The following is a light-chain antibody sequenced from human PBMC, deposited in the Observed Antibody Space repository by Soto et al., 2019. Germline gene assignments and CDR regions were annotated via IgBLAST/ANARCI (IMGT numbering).Light chain of an antibody. CDR2: DAS. Sequence: QTLATVSVCAREKVSLACGASQSVSSYLAWYQQKPGQAPRLLIYDASNRATGIPARFSGSGSGTDCTLTITTVSPEDLDLYYCQQRTNCTRGTLGQGTKVDIK. J-gene: IGKJ1*01. V-gene: IGKV3-11*01. CDR3: QQRTNCTRGT. CDR1: QSVSSY.